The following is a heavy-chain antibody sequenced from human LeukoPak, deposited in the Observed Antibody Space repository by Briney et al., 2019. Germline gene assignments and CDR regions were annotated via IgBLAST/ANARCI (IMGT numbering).Heavy chain of an antibody. CDR1: GFTFSSYW. J-gene: IGHJ1*01. CDR2: INSDGSST. D-gene: IGHD4-17*01. V-gene: IGHV3-74*01. Sequence: GGSLRLSCAASGFTFSSYWMHWVRQGPGKGLVWVSRINSDGSSTSYADSVKGRFTISRDNSKNTLYLQMNSLRAEDTAVYYCAKDPRAAVTSPKYFQHWGQGTLVTVSS. CDR3: AKDPRAAVTSPKYFQH.